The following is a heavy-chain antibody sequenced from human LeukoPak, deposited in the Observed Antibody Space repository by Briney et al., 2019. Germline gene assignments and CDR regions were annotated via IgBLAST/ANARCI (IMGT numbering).Heavy chain of an antibody. CDR2: ISSRSLTI. CDR1: GFTFSAYS. D-gene: IGHD6-19*01. V-gene: IGHV3-48*02. J-gene: IGHJ3*02. CDR3: ARSVIAVAGYDAFDI. Sequence: PGGSLRLSCAASGFTFSAYSMNWVRQAPGKGLDWVPYISSRSLTIYYADSVKGRFTISRDNAKNSLYLEMNSLRDEDTAVYYCARSVIAVAGYDAFDIWGQGTVVTVSS.